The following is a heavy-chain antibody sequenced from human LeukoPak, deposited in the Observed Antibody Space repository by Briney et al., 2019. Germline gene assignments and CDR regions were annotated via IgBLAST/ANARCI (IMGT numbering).Heavy chain of an antibody. D-gene: IGHD1-26*01. CDR1: GFTFSSYG. Sequence: TGGSLRLSCAAPGFTFSSYGLSWVRQAPGKGLEWVSTISGSAYNSYYADSVKGRFTISRDNSANTLYLQLDNLRAEDTALYYCAKHSGSYFIYYIDSWGQGTLVTVSS. CDR3: AKHSGSYFIYYIDS. J-gene: IGHJ4*02. CDR2: ISGSAYNS. V-gene: IGHV3-23*01.